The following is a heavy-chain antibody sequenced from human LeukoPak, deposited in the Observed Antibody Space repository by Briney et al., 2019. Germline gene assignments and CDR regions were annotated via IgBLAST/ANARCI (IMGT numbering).Heavy chain of an antibody. CDR3: ARLKFYDSTGYSPGYYMDV. J-gene: IGHJ6*03. CDR2: IYPTGNT. CDR1: GGAIISYY. D-gene: IGHD3-22*01. Sequence: PSETLSLTCSVSGGAIISYYWSWIRQPAGKGPEWIGRIYPTGNTDYNPSLKTPVTMSTDLSKKQFSLRLRSVTAADTAVYYCARLKFYDSTGYSPGYYMDVWGKGTAVTVSS. V-gene: IGHV4-4*07.